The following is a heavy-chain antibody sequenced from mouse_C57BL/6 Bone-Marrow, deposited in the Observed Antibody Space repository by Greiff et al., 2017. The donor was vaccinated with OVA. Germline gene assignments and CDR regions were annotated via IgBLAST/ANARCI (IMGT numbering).Heavy chain of an antibody. D-gene: IGHD1-1*01. CDR2: ISDGGSYT. J-gene: IGHJ2*01. V-gene: IGHV5-4*01. Sequence: EVKLMESGGGLVKPGGSLKLSCAASGFTFSSYAMSWVRQTPEKRLEWVATISDGGSYTYYPDNVKGRFTISRDNAKNNLYLQMSHLKSEDTAMYYCARDQRDYYGSPYYFDYWGQGTTLTVSS. CDR1: GFTFSSYA. CDR3: ARDQRDYYGSPYYFDY.